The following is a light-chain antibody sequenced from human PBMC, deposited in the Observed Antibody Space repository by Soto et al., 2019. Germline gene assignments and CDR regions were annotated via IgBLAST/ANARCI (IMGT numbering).Light chain of an antibody. V-gene: IGKV3-20*01. CDR1: QSVSSTY. Sequence: EVVLTQSPGTLSLSPGERATLSCRASQSVSSTYLAWYQQKPGQAPRLLISGASSRATGIPDRFSGSGSGTDFTLTISRLEPEDFAVYYCQQYGSSPLTFCGGTKVEIK. CDR2: GAS. J-gene: IGKJ4*01. CDR3: QQYGSSPLT.